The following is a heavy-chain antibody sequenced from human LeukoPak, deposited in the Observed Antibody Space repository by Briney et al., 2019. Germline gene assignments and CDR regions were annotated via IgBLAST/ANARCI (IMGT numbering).Heavy chain of an antibody. CDR2: ISTYNGNT. CDR1: GYTFTSYG. V-gene: IGHV1-18*01. Sequence: ASVKVSCKASGYTFTSYGISWVRQAPGQGLQWMGWISTYNGNTNYAQTLQGRVTMTTDTSTSTAYMELRSLRSEDTAVYYCATAAGDAFDIWGQGTMVTVSS. J-gene: IGHJ3*02. D-gene: IGHD1-1*01. CDR3: ATAAGDAFDI.